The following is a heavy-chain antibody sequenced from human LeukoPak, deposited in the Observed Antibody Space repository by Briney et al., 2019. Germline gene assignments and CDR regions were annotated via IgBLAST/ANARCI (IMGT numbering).Heavy chain of an antibody. CDR3: AKEQYPGYFDF. Sequence: GGSLRHSCAASGFIFSASSMHWVRQAPGKGLERVCFIHFDATNKYYADSVKGRFTISRDNSNSTLYLQLNNVRTEDTATYFCAKEQYPGYFDFWGQGTLVTVSA. J-gene: IGHJ4*02. D-gene: IGHD1-14*01. CDR2: IHFDATNK. CDR1: GFIFSASS. V-gene: IGHV3-30*02.